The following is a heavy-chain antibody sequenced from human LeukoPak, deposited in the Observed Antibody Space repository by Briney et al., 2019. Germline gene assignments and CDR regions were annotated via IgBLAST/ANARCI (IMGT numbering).Heavy chain of an antibody. V-gene: IGHV3-48*01. J-gene: IGHJ4*02. CDR1: GFTFSSYS. D-gene: IGHD6-13*01. Sequence: GWSLRLSCAASGFTFSSYSMNWVRQAPGKGLEWVSYISSSSSTIYYADSVKGRFTISRDNAKNSLYLQMNSLRAEDTAVYYCTSIAAAGRWVYWGQGTLVTVSS. CDR2: ISSSSSTI. CDR3: TSIAAAGRWVY.